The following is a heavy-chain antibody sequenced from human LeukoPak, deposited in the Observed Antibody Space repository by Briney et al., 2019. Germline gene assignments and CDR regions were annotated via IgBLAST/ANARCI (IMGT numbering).Heavy chain of an antibody. Sequence: SETLSLTCSVSGGSVSSADHYWSWIRQPPGKGLEWIGYSYYSRSTNYNPSLKSRVTISVDTSKNQFSLKLSSVTAADTAVYYCARARITPYYYDSRPGSWFDFDYWGQGTLVTVSS. CDR1: GGSVSSADHY. J-gene: IGHJ4*02. V-gene: IGHV4-61*08. D-gene: IGHD3-22*01. CDR3: ARARITPYYYDSRPGSWFDFDY. CDR2: SYYSRST.